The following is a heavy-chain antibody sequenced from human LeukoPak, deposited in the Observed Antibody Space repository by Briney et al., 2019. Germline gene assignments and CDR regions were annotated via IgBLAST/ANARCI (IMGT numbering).Heavy chain of an antibody. CDR2: IYYSGST. CDR3: AREGIELGYYYYGMDV. D-gene: IGHD6-13*01. V-gene: IGHV4-31*03. J-gene: IGHJ6*02. Sequence: SQTLSLTCTVSGGSISSGGYYWSWIRQHPGKGLEWIGYIYYSGSTYYNPSLKSRVTISVDTSKNQFSLKLSSVTAADTAVYYCAREGIELGYYYYGMDVWGQGTTVTVSS. CDR1: GGSISSGGYY.